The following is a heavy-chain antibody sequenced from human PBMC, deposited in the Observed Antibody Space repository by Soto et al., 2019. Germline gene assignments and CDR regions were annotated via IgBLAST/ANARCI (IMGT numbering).Heavy chain of an antibody. V-gene: IGHV4-4*02. CDR2: VHHSGTS. J-gene: IGHJ4*02. D-gene: IGHD6-19*01. CDR1: GGSVNSPNF. Sequence: QVQLQQSGPGLVKPSGTLSLTCAVSGGSVNSPNFWNWVRQPPEKGLEWIGVVHHSGTSNYSPSLKTRLTPSVDKANNEVSMNLRSVTAADPAIYYCGRANTSGSPIDSWGQGILVTVSS. CDR3: GRANTSGSPIDS.